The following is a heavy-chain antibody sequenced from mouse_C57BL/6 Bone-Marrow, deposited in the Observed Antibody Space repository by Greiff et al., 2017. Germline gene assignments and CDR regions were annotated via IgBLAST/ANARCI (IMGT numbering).Heavy chain of an antibody. CDR2: IYPGSGST. CDR1: GYTFTSYW. V-gene: IGHV1-55*01. CDR3: ARASYYSKSYFDY. J-gene: IGHJ2*01. D-gene: IGHD2-5*01. Sequence: QVQLKQPGAELVKPGASVKMSCKASGYTFTSYWITWVKQRPGQGLEWIGDIYPGSGSTNYNEKFKSKATLTVDTSSSTAYMQLSSLTSEDSAVYYCARASYYSKSYFDYWGQGTTLTVSS.